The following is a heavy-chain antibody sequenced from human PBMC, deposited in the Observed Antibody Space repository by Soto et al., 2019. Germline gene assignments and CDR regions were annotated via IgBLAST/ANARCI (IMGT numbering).Heavy chain of an antibody. CDR1: GGSFSGYY. Sequence: SETLSLTCAVYGGSFSGYYWSWIRQPPGKGLEWIGEINHSGSTNYNPSLKSRVTISVDTSKNQFSLKLSSVTAADTAVYYCARARGGYCSSTSCYSHNWFDPWGQGTLVTVSS. J-gene: IGHJ5*02. CDR3: ARARGGYCSSTSCYSHNWFDP. V-gene: IGHV4-34*01. CDR2: INHSGST. D-gene: IGHD2-2*01.